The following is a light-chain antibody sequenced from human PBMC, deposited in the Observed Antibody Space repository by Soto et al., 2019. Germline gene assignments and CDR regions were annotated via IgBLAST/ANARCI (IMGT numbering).Light chain of an antibody. Sequence: EIVLTQSPGTLSLAPGERATLSCRASQSNNSIYLAWYQQKPGQAPRLLIYGASSRATGIPDRFSGSGSGTDFTLSISRLEPEDFAVYYCQQFGDSPFTFGQGTKLEIK. J-gene: IGKJ2*01. V-gene: IGKV3-20*01. CDR1: QSNNSIY. CDR3: QQFGDSPFT. CDR2: GAS.